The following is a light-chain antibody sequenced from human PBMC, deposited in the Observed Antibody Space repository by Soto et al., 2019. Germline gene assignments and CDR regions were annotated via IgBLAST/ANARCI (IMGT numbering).Light chain of an antibody. J-gene: IGKJ5*01. CDR1: QTISSW. CDR3: QQYDILPIT. Sequence: DIQMTQSPSTLCGSVGDRVTITCRASQTISSWLAWYHQKPGKAPKLLIYDASNLEIGVPSRFSGSGSGTHFTFTISSLQTEDIGTYYCQQYDILPITFGRGTRLEIK. CDR2: DAS. V-gene: IGKV1-33*01.